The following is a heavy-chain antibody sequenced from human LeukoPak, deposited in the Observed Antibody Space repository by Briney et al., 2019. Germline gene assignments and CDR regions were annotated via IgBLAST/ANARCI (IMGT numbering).Heavy chain of an antibody. CDR3: ARDEQWLVRGYYYYYYGMDV. J-gene: IGHJ6*02. V-gene: IGHV1-18*01. Sequence: ASVKVSCKASGYTFTSYGISWVRQAPGQGLEWMGWISAYNGNTNYAQKLRGRVTMTTDTSTSTAYMELRSLRSDDTAVYYCARDEQWLVRGYYYYYYGMDVWGQGTTVTVSS. CDR1: GYTFTSYG. D-gene: IGHD6-19*01. CDR2: ISAYNGNT.